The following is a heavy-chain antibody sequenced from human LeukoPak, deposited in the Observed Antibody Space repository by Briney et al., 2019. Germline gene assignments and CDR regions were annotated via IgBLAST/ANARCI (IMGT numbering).Heavy chain of an antibody. CDR2: IYATGST. Sequence: SETLSLTCTVSGGSIDGYYWSWIRQSAGKGLEWIGRIYATGSTDYSPSLKSRVTLSVDASQNQFSLKLTSMTAADTAIYYCARLKCGGGCPLDYWGQGILVSVSS. J-gene: IGHJ4*02. D-gene: IGHD2-21*01. V-gene: IGHV4-4*07. CDR1: GGSIDGYY. CDR3: ARLKCGGGCPLDY.